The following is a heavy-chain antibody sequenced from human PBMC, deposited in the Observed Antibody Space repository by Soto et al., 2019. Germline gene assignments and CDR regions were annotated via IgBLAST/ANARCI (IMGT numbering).Heavy chain of an antibody. CDR2: INPRSGDT. CDR1: GYTFIGYY. V-gene: IGHV1-2*06. D-gene: IGHD1-26*01. CDR3: GRDGLGATPLGWFDP. Sequence: QVQFVQSGAEVKKPGASVKVSCKASGYTFIGYYIHWVRRAPGQGLEWMGRINPRSGDTTYAQKFKGRLTMTRDTSISTAYMELSSLRSDDTAVYYCGRDGLGATPLGWFDPCGQGSLVTVSS. J-gene: IGHJ5*02.